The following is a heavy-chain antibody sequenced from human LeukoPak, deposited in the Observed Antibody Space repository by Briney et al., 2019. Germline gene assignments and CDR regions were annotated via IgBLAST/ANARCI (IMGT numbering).Heavy chain of an antibody. CDR3: ARRLRFLEWLPPYYYYYGMDV. CDR2: IWYDGSNK. CDR1: GFTFSSYG. V-gene: IGHV3-33*01. J-gene: IGHJ6*02. D-gene: IGHD3-3*01. Sequence: GRSLRLSCAASGFTFSSYGMHWVRQAPGKGLEWVAVIWYDGSNKHYADSVKVRFTISRDNAKNSLYLQMNSLRAEDTAVYYCARRLRFLEWLPPYYYYYGMDVWGQGTTVTVSS.